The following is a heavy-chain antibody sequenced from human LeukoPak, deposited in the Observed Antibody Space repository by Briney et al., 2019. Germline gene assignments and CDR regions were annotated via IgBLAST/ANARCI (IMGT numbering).Heavy chain of an antibody. CDR3: ARVNYYGSGSQYYYYGMDV. D-gene: IGHD3-10*01. CDR1: GASISSYY. CDR2: IYTSGST. V-gene: IGHV4-4*07. J-gene: IGHJ6*02. Sequence: SETLSLTRTVSGASISSYYWSWIRQPAGKGLEWIGRIYTSGSTNYNPSLKSRVTMSVDTSKNQFSLKLSSVTAADTAVYYCARVNYYGSGSQYYYYGMDVWGQGTTVTVSS.